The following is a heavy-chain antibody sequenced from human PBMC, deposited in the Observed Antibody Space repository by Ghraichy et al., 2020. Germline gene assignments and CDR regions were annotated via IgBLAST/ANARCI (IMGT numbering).Heavy chain of an antibody. J-gene: IGHJ3*02. D-gene: IGHD2-15*01. CDR3: TRHSRDLSWDDAFDI. CDR1: GFSFSDSA. Sequence: GESLNISCAASGFSFSDSAMYWVRQASGKGLEWVGRIRSKTNSYATTYAASVKGRFTISRDDSKDTAFLQMNSLKTEDTAVYYCTRHSRDLSWDDAFDIWGQGTMVTVSS. CDR2: IRSKTNSYAT. V-gene: IGHV3-73*01.